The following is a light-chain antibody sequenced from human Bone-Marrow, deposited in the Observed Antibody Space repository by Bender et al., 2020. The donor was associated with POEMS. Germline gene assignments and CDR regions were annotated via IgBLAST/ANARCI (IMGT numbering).Light chain of an antibody. Sequence: QSVLTQPPSASGTPGQRVTISCSGGSSNIGAHAVNWYQNLPGTAPKLLVYSSHRRPSEVPDRFSASRSGTSASLAISGLQSEDEADYCCAVWDDSLNGWVFGGGTKLTVL. CDR2: SSH. CDR3: AVWDDSLNGWV. V-gene: IGLV1-44*01. CDR1: SSNIGAHA. J-gene: IGLJ3*02.